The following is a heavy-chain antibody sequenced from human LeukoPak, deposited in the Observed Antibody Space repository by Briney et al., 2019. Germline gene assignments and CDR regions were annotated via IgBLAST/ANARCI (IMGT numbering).Heavy chain of an antibody. V-gene: IGHV3-23*01. D-gene: IGHD6-19*01. CDR3: ARDGSVAGFNWFDP. CDR2: ISGSGGST. CDR1: GFTFSSYG. Sequence: GGSLRLSCAASGFTFSSYGMSWVRQAPGKGLEWVSAISGSGGSTYYADSVKGRFTISRDNSKNTLYLQMNSLRAEDTSVYYCARDGSVAGFNWFDPWGQGTLVTVSS. J-gene: IGHJ5*02.